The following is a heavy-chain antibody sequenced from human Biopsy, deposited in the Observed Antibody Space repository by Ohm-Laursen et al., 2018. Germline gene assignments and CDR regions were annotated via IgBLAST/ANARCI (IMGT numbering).Heavy chain of an antibody. J-gene: IGHJ4*02. CDR3: VRDSTLDY. CDR2: LTWNSANI. Sequence: SSLRLSCAASGFTFDNYAMHWVRQTPGKGLEWVSGLTWNSANIGYADSVNGRFTISRDDARNSLFLEMSSLREEDTGLYHCVRDSTLDYWGQGTLVTVSS. CDR1: GFTFDNYA. V-gene: IGHV3-9*01.